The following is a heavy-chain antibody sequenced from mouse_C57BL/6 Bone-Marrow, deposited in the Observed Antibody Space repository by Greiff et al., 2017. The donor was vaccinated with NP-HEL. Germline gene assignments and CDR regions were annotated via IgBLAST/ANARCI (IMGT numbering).Heavy chain of an antibody. CDR1: GYTFTDYA. Sequence: VVESGAELVRPGASVTLSCKASGYTFTDYAMHWVKQTPVHGLEWIGAIDPETGGTAYNQKFKGKAILTADKSSSTAYMELRSLTSEDSAVYYCTRSPYGGVAYWGQGTLVTVSA. V-gene: IGHV1-15*01. J-gene: IGHJ3*01. D-gene: IGHD1-2*01. CDR2: IDPETGGT. CDR3: TRSPYGGVAY.